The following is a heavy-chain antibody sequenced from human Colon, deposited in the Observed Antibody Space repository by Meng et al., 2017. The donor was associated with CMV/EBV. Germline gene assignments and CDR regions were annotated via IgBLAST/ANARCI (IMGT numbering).Heavy chain of an antibody. CDR1: GYTFTSYG. CDR3: AKDLERFYDGTGYFPGVGMDV. V-gene: IGHV1-69*06. CDR2: IIPTVGTV. J-gene: IGHJ6*02. D-gene: IGHD3-22*01. Sequence: SVKVSCKASGYTFTSYGISWVRQAPGQGLEWMGGIIPTVGTVNYAQKFQGRVTITADRSTSTAYMDLSSLRSGDTAVYYCAKDLERFYDGTGYFPGVGMDVWGQGTTVTVSS.